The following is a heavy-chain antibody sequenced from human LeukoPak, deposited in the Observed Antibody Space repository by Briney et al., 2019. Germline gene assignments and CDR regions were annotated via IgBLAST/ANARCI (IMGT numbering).Heavy chain of an antibody. V-gene: IGHV3-74*01. D-gene: IGHD3-22*01. J-gene: IGHJ4*02. CDR2: IKSDGSST. Sequence: PGGSLRLSCVASGFTFSTYWMHWVRQAPGKGLVWVSRIKSDGSSTSYADSVKGRFTISRDNARNTLFLQMNSLRAEDTAVYYCARYYYDSSRGAYWGQGTLVTVSS. CDR1: GFTFSTYW. CDR3: ARYYYDSSRGAY.